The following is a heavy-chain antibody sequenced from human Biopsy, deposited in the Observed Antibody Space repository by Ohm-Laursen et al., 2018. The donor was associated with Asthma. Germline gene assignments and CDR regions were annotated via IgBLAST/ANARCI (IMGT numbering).Heavy chain of an antibody. D-gene: IGHD3-3*01. Sequence: SLRLSCAASGFTFGDYWMSWVRQVPGKGLEWVANIKHDGSEKNHVDSLKGRFTISRDNAKNLLFLQMNSLRAEDTAVYYCARTFHFWSPYHAEHYQLWGQSTLVTVSS. V-gene: IGHV3-7*01. CDR3: ARTFHFWSPYHAEHYQL. CDR2: IKHDGSEK. CDR1: GFTFGDYW. J-gene: IGHJ1*01.